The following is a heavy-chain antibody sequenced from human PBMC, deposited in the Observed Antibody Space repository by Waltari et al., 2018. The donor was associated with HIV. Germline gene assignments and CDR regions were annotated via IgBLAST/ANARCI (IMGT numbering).Heavy chain of an antibody. V-gene: IGHV4-59*01. CDR3: ARADYYDDSGSVWGYFDF. CDR2: IYDSGNT. J-gene: IGHJ4*02. D-gene: IGHD3-22*01. CDR1: GGSISSYY. Sequence: QVQLQESGPGLVKPSETLSLTCTVSGGSISSYYWSWIRQPPGKGLEWIGYIYDSGNTNYNPSLKSRVTISVDTSKNQFSLKLSSVTAADTAVYYCARADYYDDSGSVWGYFDFWGRGTLVTVSS.